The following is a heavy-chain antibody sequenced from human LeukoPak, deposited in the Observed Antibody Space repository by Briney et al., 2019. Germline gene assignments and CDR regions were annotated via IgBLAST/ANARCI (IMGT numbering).Heavy chain of an antibody. Sequence: GASVKVSCKASGYTFTSYGISWVRQAPRQGLEWMGWISAYNGNTNYAQKLQGRVTMTTDTSTSTAYMELRSLRSDDTAVYYCAREIRKTSYYYDSSGYEYWGQGTLVTVSS. CDR1: GYTFTSYG. CDR2: ISAYNGNT. D-gene: IGHD3-22*01. CDR3: AREIRKTSYYYDSSGYEY. J-gene: IGHJ4*02. V-gene: IGHV1-18*01.